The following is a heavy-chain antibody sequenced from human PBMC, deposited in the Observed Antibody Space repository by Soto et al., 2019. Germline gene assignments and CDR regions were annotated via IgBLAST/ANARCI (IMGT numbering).Heavy chain of an antibody. CDR3: ARVSWATIFGVVIIGYYGMDV. Sequence: ASVKVSCKASGYTFTSYGISWVRQAPGQGLEWMGWISAYNGNTNYAQKLQGRVTMTTDTSTSTAYMELRSLRSDDTAVYSCARVSWATIFGVVIIGYYGMDVWGQGTTVTVSS. CDR2: ISAYNGNT. CDR1: GYTFTSYG. V-gene: IGHV1-18*04. J-gene: IGHJ6*02. D-gene: IGHD3-3*01.